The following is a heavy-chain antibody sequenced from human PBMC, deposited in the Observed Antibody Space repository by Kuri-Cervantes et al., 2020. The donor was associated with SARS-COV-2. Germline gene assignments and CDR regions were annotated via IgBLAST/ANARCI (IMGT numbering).Heavy chain of an antibody. V-gene: IGHV3-30*03. CDR2: ISSDGKNK. CDR1: GFNFSTTD. Sequence: GESLKISCVASGFNFSTTDMNGVRQAPGKGLEWVTFISSDGKNKKCMASGKGRFTISRDNSQNTLHLQMKSLRDEDTAIYYCATDRAGVHDFWGQGTLVTVSS. CDR3: ATDRAGVHDF. D-gene: IGHD2-21*01. J-gene: IGHJ4*02.